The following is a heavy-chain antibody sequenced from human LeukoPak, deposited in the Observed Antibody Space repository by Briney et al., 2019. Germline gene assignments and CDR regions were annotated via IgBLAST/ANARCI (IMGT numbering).Heavy chain of an antibody. CDR2: INHSGST. V-gene: IGHV4-34*01. Sequence: SETLSLTSAVYGGSFGGYYWSWIRQPPGKGLEWIGEINHSGSTNYNPSLKSRVTISVDTSKNQFSLKLSSVTAADTAVYYCARGPLRREDYWGQGTLVTVSP. D-gene: IGHD5-12*01. CDR3: ARGPLRREDY. CDR1: GGSFGGYY. J-gene: IGHJ4*02.